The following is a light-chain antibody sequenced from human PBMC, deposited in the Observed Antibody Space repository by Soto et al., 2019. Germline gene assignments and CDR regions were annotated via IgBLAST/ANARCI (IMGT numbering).Light chain of an antibody. CDR3: QQYNSYPWT. Sequence: DIQMTQSPSTLSASVGDRVTITCRASQSISSWLAWYQQTPGKDPKLLIYKASSLESGVPSRFSGSGSGTDFPLTISSLQPYDFATYYCQQYNSYPWTFGQGTKVEI. CDR1: QSISSW. CDR2: KAS. V-gene: IGKV1-5*03. J-gene: IGKJ1*01.